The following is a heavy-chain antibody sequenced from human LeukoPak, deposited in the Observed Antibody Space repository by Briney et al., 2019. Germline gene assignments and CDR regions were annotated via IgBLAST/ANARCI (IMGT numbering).Heavy chain of an antibody. D-gene: IGHD5-24*01. CDR2: IYPRDSDT. CDR3: ARGERAMATRKAGFDY. Sequence: GESLKISCTASGYDFANSWIGWVRQMPGKGLEWMGIIYPRDSDTIYSPSFQGQVTISADKSIRTAYLQWSSLTASDTAMYCCARGERAMATRKAGFDYWGQGTQVTVSS. J-gene: IGHJ4*02. CDR1: GYDFANSW. V-gene: IGHV5-51*01.